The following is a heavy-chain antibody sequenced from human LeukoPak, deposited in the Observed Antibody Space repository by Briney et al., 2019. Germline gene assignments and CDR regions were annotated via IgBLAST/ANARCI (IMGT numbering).Heavy chain of an antibody. CDR3: ARTGYSGYVFWFDP. D-gene: IGHD5-12*01. Sequence: GGSLRLSCAASGFTFSDYYMSWIRQAPGKGLEWVSYISSSGSTIYYADSVKGRFTISRDNAKNSLYLQMNSLRAEDTAVYYCARTGYSGYVFWFDPWGLGTLVTVSS. CDR2: ISSSGSTI. V-gene: IGHV3-11*04. J-gene: IGHJ5*02. CDR1: GFTFSDYY.